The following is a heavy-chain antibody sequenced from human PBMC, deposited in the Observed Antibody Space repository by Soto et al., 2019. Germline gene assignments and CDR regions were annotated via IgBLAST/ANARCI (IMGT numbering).Heavy chain of an antibody. Sequence: SETLSLTCTVSGGSISSGGYYWSWIRQHPGQGLEWVGYIYYTGTTTYNPSLRSRVTISIDASKSQFSLNLRSVTAAGTAVYYCARLGGYYQAFDSWGHGALVTVSS. CDR1: GGSISSGGYY. V-gene: IGHV4-31*03. CDR3: ARLGGYYQAFDS. CDR2: IYYTGTT. J-gene: IGHJ4*01. D-gene: IGHD3-22*01.